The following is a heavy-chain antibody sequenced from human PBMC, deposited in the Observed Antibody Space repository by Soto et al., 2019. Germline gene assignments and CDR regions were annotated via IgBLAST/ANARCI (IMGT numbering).Heavy chain of an antibody. V-gene: IGHV4-30-4*01. CDR3: AREPLSYDSSGYYPGYFDY. D-gene: IGHD3-22*01. CDR2: IYYSGST. CDR1: GGSISSGDYY. Sequence: SETLSLICTVSGGSISSGDYYWSWIRQPPGKGLEWIGYIYYSGSTYYNPSLKSRVTISVDTSKNQFSLKLSSVTAADTAVYYCAREPLSYDSSGYYPGYFDYWGQGTLVTVPQ. J-gene: IGHJ4*02.